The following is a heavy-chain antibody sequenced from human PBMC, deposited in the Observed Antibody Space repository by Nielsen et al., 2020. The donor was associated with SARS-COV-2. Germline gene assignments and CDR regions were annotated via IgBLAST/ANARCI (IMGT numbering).Heavy chain of an antibody. Sequence: KVSCKGSGYGFTSYWIGWVRQMPGKGLEWMGIIYPGDSDTRYSPSFQGQVTISADKSISTAYLQWSSLKASDTAMYYCARNERIAATPHPYYYGMDVWGQGTTVTVSS. J-gene: IGHJ6*02. CDR1: GYGFTSYW. V-gene: IGHV5-51*01. CDR2: IYPGDSDT. CDR3: ARNERIAATPHPYYYGMDV. D-gene: IGHD2-15*01.